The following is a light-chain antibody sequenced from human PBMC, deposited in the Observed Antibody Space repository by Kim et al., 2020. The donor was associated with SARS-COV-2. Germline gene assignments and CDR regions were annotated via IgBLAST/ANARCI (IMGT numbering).Light chain of an antibody. CDR2: GAS. CDR1: QSVSSSY. CDR3: QQYGSSH. Sequence: EIVLTQSPGTLSLSPGERATLSCRASQSVSSSYLAWYQQKPGHAPRLLIYGASSRATGIPDRFSGSGSGTDFTLTISRLEPEDFAVYYCQQYGSSHFGGGTKVDIK. J-gene: IGKJ4*01. V-gene: IGKV3-20*01.